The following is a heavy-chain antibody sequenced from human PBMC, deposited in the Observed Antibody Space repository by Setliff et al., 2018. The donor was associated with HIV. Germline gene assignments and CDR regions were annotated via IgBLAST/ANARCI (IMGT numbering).Heavy chain of an antibody. V-gene: IGHV4-38-2*02. CDR3: ASEDCGGGSCRPDN. Sequence: SETLSLTCTVSGYSISSGYYWGFIRQPPGKGLEWIGSIFHSGTTYYNPSLKSRVTMSVDTSENQFSLKLSSVTVADTAVYYCASEDCGGGSCRPDNWGQGTLVTVSS. J-gene: IGHJ4*02. CDR2: IFHSGTT. D-gene: IGHD2-15*01. CDR1: GYSISSGYY.